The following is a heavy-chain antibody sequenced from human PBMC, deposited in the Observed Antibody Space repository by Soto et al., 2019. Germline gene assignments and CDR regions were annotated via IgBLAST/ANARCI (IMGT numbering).Heavy chain of an antibody. D-gene: IGHD3-10*01. CDR3: SSWGSGQTNYD. J-gene: IGHJ4*01. Sequence: PGGSLRLSCAASGLTFSVSAMHWVRQASGKGLEWVGRIRSKANSYATAYAASVKGRFTISRDDSKNTAYLQMNSLKTEDTAVYYCSSWGSGQTNYDWGHGTRVTVS. CDR2: IRSKANSYAT. CDR1: GLTFSVSA. V-gene: IGHV3-73*01.